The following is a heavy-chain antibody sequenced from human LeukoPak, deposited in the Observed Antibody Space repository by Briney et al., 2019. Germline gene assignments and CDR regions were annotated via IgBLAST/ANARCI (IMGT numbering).Heavy chain of an antibody. CDR2: ISCYNGDT. CDR3: ARDPSNSSGYHAHFDS. V-gene: IGHV1-18*01. D-gene: IGHD3-22*01. CDR1: GYTFTHHG. Sequence: GASVKVSCKASGYTFTHHGISWVRQAPGQGFEWMGWISCYNGDTMYAQNVQGRVTMTTDTSTRTAYIELRSLRSDDTAMYYCARDPSNSSGYHAHFDSWGQGTLVTVSS. J-gene: IGHJ4*02.